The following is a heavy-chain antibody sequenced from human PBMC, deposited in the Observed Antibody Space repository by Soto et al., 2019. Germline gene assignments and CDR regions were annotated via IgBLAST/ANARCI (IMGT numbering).Heavy chain of an antibody. CDR2: MSPSGGTT. Sequence: PGGALRLSCAASGLTFRSYGLTWIRQAPGKGLEWVSSMSPSGGTTYYADSVRVRFTTSRDDSQNTLFLHMQSLKGDDTAVYSCGKELVEMTAIYGYWRQRTLVRVSS. V-gene: IGHV3-23*01. D-gene: IGHD2-21*02. J-gene: IGHJ4*02. CDR3: GKELVEMTAIYGY. CDR1: GLTFRSYG.